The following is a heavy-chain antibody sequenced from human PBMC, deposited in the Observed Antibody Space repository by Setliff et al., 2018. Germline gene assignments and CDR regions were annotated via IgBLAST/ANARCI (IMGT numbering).Heavy chain of an antibody. Sequence: SETLSLTCAVSGYSISSGYYWAWIRQPPEKGLEWIGSIYYSGSTYYNPSLKSRVTISVDTSKNQFSLKLSSVTAADTAVYYCARSVVVIAYDAFDIWGQGTMVTVSS. CDR1: GYSISSGYY. CDR2: IYYSGST. CDR3: ARSVVVIAYDAFDI. D-gene: IGHD2-21*01. V-gene: IGHV4-38-2*01. J-gene: IGHJ3*02.